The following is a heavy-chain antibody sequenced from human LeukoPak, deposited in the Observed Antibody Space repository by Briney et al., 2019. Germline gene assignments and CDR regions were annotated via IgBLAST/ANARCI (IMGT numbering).Heavy chain of an antibody. CDR1: GFTFSSYA. CDR2: ISDGGGRA. J-gene: IGHJ4*02. Sequence: GGSLRLSCAASGFTFSSYAMSWVREAPGKRLEWVSAISDGGGRAYYADSVKGRFTTSRDNSKNTLYLQMNSLRAEDTAVYYCAKGVGSGWYAVYFDYWGQGTLVTVSS. V-gene: IGHV3-23*01. CDR3: AKGVGSGWYAVYFDY. D-gene: IGHD6-19*01.